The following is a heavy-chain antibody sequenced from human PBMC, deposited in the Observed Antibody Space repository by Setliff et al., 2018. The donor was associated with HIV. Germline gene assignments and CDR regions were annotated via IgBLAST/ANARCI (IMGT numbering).Heavy chain of an antibody. Sequence: SVKVSCKTSGSTFNNYAINWVRQAPAQGLEWMGSIIPMLDMVNYAQRFQGRIAITADKSTDTVYIYLTSLRSEDTAVYFCARRSCTSGTCHHDSYFYMDVWGKGTAVT. CDR3: ARRSCTSGTCHHDSYFYMDV. J-gene: IGHJ6*03. D-gene: IGHD5-12*01. CDR2: IIPMLDMV. CDR1: GSTFNNYA. V-gene: IGHV1-69*04.